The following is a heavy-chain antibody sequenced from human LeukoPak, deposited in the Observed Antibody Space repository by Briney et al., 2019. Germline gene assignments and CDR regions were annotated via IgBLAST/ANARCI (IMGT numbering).Heavy chain of an antibody. CDR2: IYHSGST. CDR3: ARGHQLPPPYYYMDV. Sequence: SETLSLTCTVSGGSISSGGYYWSWIRQPPGKGLEWIGYIYHSGSTYYNPSLKSRVTISVDRSKNQFSLKLSSVTAADTAVYYCARGHQLPPPYYYMDVWGKGTTVTVSS. J-gene: IGHJ6*03. V-gene: IGHV4-30-2*01. D-gene: IGHD2-2*01. CDR1: GGSISSGGYY.